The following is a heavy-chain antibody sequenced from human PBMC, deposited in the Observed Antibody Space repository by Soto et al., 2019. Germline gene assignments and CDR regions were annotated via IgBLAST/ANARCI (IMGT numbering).Heavy chain of an antibody. CDR1: GGSISSGGYY. CDR3: ARLSDYYDSRRYSHDAFDI. V-gene: IGHV4-31*03. CDR2: IYYSGST. J-gene: IGHJ3*02. Sequence: QVQLQESGPGLVKPSQTLSLTCTVSGGSISSGGYYWSWIRQHPGKGLEWIGYIYYSGSTYYNPSLKSRVTISVHTSKNQFSLQLSSVTAADTAVYYCARLSDYYDSRRYSHDAFDIWGQGTMVTVSS. D-gene: IGHD3-22*01.